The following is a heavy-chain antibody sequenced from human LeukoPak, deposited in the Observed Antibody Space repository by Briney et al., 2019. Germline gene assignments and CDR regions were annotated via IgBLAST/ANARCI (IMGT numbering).Heavy chain of an antibody. Sequence: ASVKVSCKASGYTFTSYGISWVRQAPGQGLEWMGWISAYNGNTNYAQKLQGRVTMTTDTSTSTAYMELRSLRSDGTAVYYCARDRIAAANPYYYYYMDVWGKGTTVTISS. D-gene: IGHD6-13*01. V-gene: IGHV1-18*01. CDR2: ISAYNGNT. CDR1: GYTFTSYG. CDR3: ARDRIAAANPYYYYYMDV. J-gene: IGHJ6*03.